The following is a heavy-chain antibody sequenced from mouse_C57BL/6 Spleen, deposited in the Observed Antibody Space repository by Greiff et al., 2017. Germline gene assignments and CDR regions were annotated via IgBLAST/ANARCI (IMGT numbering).Heavy chain of an antibody. CDR2: IDPNSGGT. V-gene: IGHV1-72*01. CDR3: ARSKSYGSSPLYFDY. D-gene: IGHD1-1*01. J-gene: IGHJ2*01. CDR1: GYTFTSYW. Sequence: VQLQQPGAELVKPGASVKLSCTASGYTFTSYWMHWVKQRPGRGLEWIGRIDPNSGGTKYTEKFKSKATLTVDKPSSTAYMQLSSLTSEDSAVYYCARSKSYGSSPLYFDYWGQGTTLTVSS.